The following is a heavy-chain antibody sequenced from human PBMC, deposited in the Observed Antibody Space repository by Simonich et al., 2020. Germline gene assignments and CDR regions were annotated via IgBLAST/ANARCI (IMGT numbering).Heavy chain of an antibody. CDR2: IYHSGST. CDR1: GYSISSGYY. Sequence: QVQLQESGPGLVKPSETLSLTCAVSGYSISSGYYWGWIRQPPGKGLEWIGSIYHSGSTYYNPPRKSRVTISVDTSKNQFSLKLSSVTAADTAVYYCARVGYSNYYYYGMDVWGQGTTVTVSS. D-gene: IGHD6-13*01. J-gene: IGHJ6*02. V-gene: IGHV4-38-2*01. CDR3: ARVGYSNYYYYGMDV.